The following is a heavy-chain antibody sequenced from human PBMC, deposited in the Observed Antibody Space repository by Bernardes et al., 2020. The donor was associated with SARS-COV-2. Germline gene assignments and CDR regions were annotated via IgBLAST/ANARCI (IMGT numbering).Heavy chain of an antibody. Sequence: SETLSLTCTVSGGSISSGDYYWSWIRQPPGKGLEWIGYIYYSGSTYYNPSLKSRVTISVDTSKNQFSLKLSSVTAADTAVYYCARSSLDYDFWSGRRTNWFDPWGQGTLVTVSS. CDR2: IYYSGST. CDR3: ARSSLDYDFWSGRRTNWFDP. V-gene: IGHV4-30-4*01. D-gene: IGHD3-3*01. CDR1: GGSISSGDYY. J-gene: IGHJ5*02.